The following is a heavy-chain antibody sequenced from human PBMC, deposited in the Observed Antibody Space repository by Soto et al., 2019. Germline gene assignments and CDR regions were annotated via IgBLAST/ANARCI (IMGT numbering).Heavy chain of an antibody. CDR2: ISYDGSNK. V-gene: IGHV3-30*18. Sequence: QVQLVESGGGVVQPGRSLRLSCAASGFTFSSYGMHWVRQAPGKGLEWVAVISYDGSNKYYADSVKGRFTISRDNSKNTLYLQMNSLRAEDTAVYYCAKDYGAGSRNYGVDVWGQGATVTVSS. CDR1: GFTFSSYG. CDR3: AKDYGAGSRNYGVDV. D-gene: IGHD3-16*01. J-gene: IGHJ6*02.